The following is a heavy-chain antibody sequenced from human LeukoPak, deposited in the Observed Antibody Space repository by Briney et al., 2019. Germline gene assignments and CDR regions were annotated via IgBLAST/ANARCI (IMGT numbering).Heavy chain of an antibody. CDR2: IYTSGST. J-gene: IGHJ4*02. V-gene: IGHV4-61*02. D-gene: IGHD4-11*01. CDR1: GGSISSGSYY. CDR3: ARVLTRRSDYRDY. Sequence: SEALSLTCTVSGGSISSGSYYWSWIRQPAGKGLEWIGRIYTSGSTNYNPSLKSRVTISVDTSKNQFSLKLSSVTAADTAVYYCARVLTRRSDYRDYWGQGTLVTVSS.